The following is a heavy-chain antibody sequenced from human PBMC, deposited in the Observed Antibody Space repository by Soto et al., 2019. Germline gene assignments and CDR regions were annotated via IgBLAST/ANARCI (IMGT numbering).Heavy chain of an antibody. CDR2: ISSSSSTI. D-gene: IGHD3-10*01. CDR3: ARALGWFGDYDALDI. CDR1: GFTFSSYS. Sequence: EVQLVESGGGLVQPGGSLRLSCAASGFTFSSYSMNWVRQAPGKGLEWVSYISSSSSTIYYADSVKGRFTISRDNAKNSLYLQMNSLRAEDTAVYYCARALGWFGDYDALDIWGQGKMVTVSS. V-gene: IGHV3-48*01. J-gene: IGHJ3*02.